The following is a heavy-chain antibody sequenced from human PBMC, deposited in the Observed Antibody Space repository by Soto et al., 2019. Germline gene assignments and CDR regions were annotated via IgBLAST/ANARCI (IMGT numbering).Heavy chain of an antibody. D-gene: IGHD6-13*01. CDR1: GYTYTTYG. J-gene: IGHJ5*02. CDR2: ISAFNAYT. V-gene: IGHV1-18*04. CDR3: ARDRPYSSSSSARFDP. Sequence: ASVKVSCKASGYTYTTYGITWVRQAPGQGLEWMGWISAFNAYTTYAQKFQGRVTMTTDTSTSTAYMELRGLRSDDTAVYYCARDRPYSSSSSARFDPWGQGTLVTVSS.